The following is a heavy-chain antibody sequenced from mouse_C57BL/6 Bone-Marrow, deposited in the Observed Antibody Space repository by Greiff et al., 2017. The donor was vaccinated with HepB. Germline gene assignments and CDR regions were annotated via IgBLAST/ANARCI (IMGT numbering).Heavy chain of an antibody. Sequence: VQLQQSGPELVKPGASVKISCKASGYTFTDYYMNWVKQSHGKSLEWIGDINPNNGGTSYNQKFKGKATLTVDKSSSTAYMELRSLTSEDSAVYYCARSRFDGYSSAYWGQGTLVTVSA. CDR1: GYTFTDYY. V-gene: IGHV1-26*01. CDR3: ARSRFDGYSSAY. CDR2: INPNNGGT. D-gene: IGHD2-3*01. J-gene: IGHJ3*01.